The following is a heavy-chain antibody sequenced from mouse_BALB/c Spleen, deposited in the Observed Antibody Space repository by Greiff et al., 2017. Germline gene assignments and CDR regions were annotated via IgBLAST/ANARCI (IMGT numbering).Heavy chain of an antibody. CDR3: ARSYYYGSNAMDY. CDR2: INPGSGGT. CDR1: GYAFTNYL. Sequence: QVQLQQSGAELVRPGTSVKVSCKASGYAFTNYLIEWVKQRPGQGLEWIGVINPGSGGTNYNEKFKGKATLTADKSSSTAYMQLSSLTSDDSAVYFCARSYYYGSNAMDYWGQGTSVTVSS. D-gene: IGHD1-1*01. J-gene: IGHJ4*01. V-gene: IGHV1-54*01.